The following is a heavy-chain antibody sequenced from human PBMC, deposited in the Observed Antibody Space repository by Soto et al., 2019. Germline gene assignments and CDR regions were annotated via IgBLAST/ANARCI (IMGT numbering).Heavy chain of an antibody. CDR2: ISGSGGNT. J-gene: IGHJ4*02. CDR3: AKRGVYKPDY. CDR1: GFTFSSYT. V-gene: IGHV3-23*01. D-gene: IGHD6-13*01. Sequence: GGSLRLSCTASGFTFSSYTMNWVRQAPGKGLECVPSISGSGGNTYYADSVKGRFTISRDNSKNTLFLQMNSLRVDDTAVYYCAKRGVYKPDYWGQGTLVTVSS.